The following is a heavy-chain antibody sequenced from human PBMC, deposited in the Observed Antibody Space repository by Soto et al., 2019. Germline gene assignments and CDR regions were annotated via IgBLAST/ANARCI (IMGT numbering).Heavy chain of an antibody. J-gene: IGHJ5*02. Sequence: PSQTLSLTCAISGDSVSSNSAAWNWIRQSPSRGLEWLGRTYYRSKWYNDYAVSVKSRITINPDTSKNQFSLQLNSVTPEDTAVYYCAREVYCSGGSCYYWFDPWGQGTLVTVSS. V-gene: IGHV6-1*01. CDR3: AREVYCSGGSCYYWFDP. CDR2: TYYRSKWYN. D-gene: IGHD2-15*01. CDR1: GDSVSSNSAA.